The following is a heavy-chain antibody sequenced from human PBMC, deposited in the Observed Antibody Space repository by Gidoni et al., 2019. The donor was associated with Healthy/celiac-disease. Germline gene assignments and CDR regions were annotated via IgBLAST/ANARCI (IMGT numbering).Heavy chain of an antibody. CDR1: GFTFSSYS. CDR3: ARERVGIAAAGLDY. CDR2: ISSSSSYI. V-gene: IGHV3-21*01. D-gene: IGHD6-13*01. J-gene: IGHJ4*02. Sequence: EVQLVESGGGLVKPGGSLRLYCPASGFTFSSYSMNWVRQAPGKGLEWVSSISSSSSYIYYADSVKGRFTISRDNAKNSLYLQMNSLRAEDTAVYYCARERVGIAAAGLDYWGQGTLVTVSS.